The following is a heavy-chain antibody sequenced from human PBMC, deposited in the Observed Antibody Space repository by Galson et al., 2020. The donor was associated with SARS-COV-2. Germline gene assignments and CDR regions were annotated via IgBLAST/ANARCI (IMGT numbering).Heavy chain of an antibody. CDR1: GYTFTGYY. J-gene: IGHJ4*02. V-gene: IGHV1-2*02. D-gene: IGHD3-10*01. CDR3: ASPIPTMVRGVINEIPGWN. Sequence: ASVKVSCKASGYTFTGYYMHWVRQAPGQGLEWMGWINPNSGGTNYAQKFQGRVTMTRDTSISTAYMELSRLRSDDTAVYYCASPIPTMVRGVINEIPGWNWGQGTLVTVSS. CDR2: INPNSGGT.